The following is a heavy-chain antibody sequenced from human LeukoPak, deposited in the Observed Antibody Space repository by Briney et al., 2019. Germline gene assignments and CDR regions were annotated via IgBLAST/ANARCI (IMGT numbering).Heavy chain of an antibody. CDR2: IIDDGDST. CDR3: ARGHGGWNWFDS. Sequence: GVSLRLSCEASVFTLSDYCVHGVPQAPGKGLVGVSRIIDDGDSTGYAASVKGRFTISRDNAKTTLYLKMNSLRDEATAVYYCARGHGGWNWFDSWGQGTLVTVSS. D-gene: IGHD6-19*01. V-gene: IGHV3-74*01. J-gene: IGHJ5*01. CDR1: VFTLSDYC.